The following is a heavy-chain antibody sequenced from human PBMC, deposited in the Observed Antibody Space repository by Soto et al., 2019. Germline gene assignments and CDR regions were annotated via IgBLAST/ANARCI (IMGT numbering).Heavy chain of an antibody. Sequence: PGGSLRLSCAASGFTFSSYWMHWVRQAPGKGLVWVSRINSDGSSTSYADSVKGRFTISRDNAKNTLYLQMNSLRAEDTAVYYCARGTGYCSSTSCYYYYMDVWGKGTTVTVSS. CDR1: GFTFSSYW. D-gene: IGHD2-2*03. J-gene: IGHJ6*03. CDR2: INSDGSST. V-gene: IGHV3-74*01. CDR3: ARGTGYCSSTSCYYYYMDV.